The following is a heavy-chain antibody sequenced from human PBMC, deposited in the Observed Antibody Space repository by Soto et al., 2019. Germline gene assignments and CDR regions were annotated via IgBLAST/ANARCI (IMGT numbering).Heavy chain of an antibody. CDR1: GFSLSTSGEA. J-gene: IGHJ5*02. Sequence: QITLKESGPALVKPTQTLTLTCTFSGFSLSTSGEAVGWIRQPPGEALEWLALIYWDDDNRYNPTLKTRLTITQDTSKNQVVLTLTNMDPVDTATYYCAHYVSASPACWFDPWGQGILVTVSS. CDR2: IYWDDDN. V-gene: IGHV2-5*02. D-gene: IGHD3-10*01. CDR3: AHYVSASPACWFDP.